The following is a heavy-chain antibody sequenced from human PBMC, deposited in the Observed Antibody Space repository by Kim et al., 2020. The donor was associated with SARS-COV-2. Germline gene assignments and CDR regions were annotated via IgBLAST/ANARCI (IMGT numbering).Heavy chain of an antibody. CDR3: ARAGWQWPLGDAFDI. V-gene: IGHV1-18*04. CDR1: GYTFTSYG. J-gene: IGHJ3*02. Sequence: ASVKVSCKASGYTFTSYGISWVRQAPGQGLEWMGWISAYNGNTNYAQKLQGRVTMTTDTSTSTAYMELRSLRSDDTAVYYCARAGWQWPLGDAFDIWGQGTMVTVSS. D-gene: IGHD6-19*01. CDR2: ISAYNGNT.